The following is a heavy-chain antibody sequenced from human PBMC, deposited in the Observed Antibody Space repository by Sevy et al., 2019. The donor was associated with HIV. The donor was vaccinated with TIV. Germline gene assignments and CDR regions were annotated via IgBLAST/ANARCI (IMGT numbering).Heavy chain of an antibody. CDR2: ISPIRGTP. V-gene: IGHV1-69*13. J-gene: IGHJ6*02. Sequence: ASVKVSCKASGDTFSSYSITWVRQAPGQGLEWMGGISPIRGTPENAQKFQGRVTITADESTSTAYMELSSLRSEDTAVYYCAYGSGSYQYYYGMDVWGQGTTVTVSS. CDR3: AYGSGSYQYYYGMDV. D-gene: IGHD3-10*01. CDR1: GDTFSSYS.